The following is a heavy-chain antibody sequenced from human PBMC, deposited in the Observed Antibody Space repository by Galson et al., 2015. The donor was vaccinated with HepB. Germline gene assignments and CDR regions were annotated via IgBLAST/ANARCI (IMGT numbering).Heavy chain of an antibody. Sequence: QSGAEVKKPGESLKISCKASGYSFSNKWIGWVRQMPGRGLEWMGIIYPGDSDTRYNPSFEGHVTMSIDKSINTAYLQWSSLKASDTAMYFCARQKGNGWILFDHWGQGTLITASS. D-gene: IGHD6-19*01. J-gene: IGHJ4*02. V-gene: IGHV5-51*01. CDR3: ARQKGNGWILFDH. CDR1: GYSFSNKW. CDR2: IYPGDSDT.